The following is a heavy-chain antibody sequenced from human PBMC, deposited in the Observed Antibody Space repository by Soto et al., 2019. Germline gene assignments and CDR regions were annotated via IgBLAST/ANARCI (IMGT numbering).Heavy chain of an antibody. V-gene: IGHV1-46*03. Sequence: GASVKVSCKASGYTFTSYYMHWVRQAPGQGLEWMGIINPSGGSTSYAQKFQGRVTMTRDTSTSTVYMELSSLRSEDTAVYYRARDLKPVYYDSSGYPRAFDYWG. CDR1: GYTFTSYY. J-gene: IGHJ4*01. CDR2: INPSGGST. D-gene: IGHD3-22*01. CDR3: ARDLKPVYYDSSGYPRAFDY.